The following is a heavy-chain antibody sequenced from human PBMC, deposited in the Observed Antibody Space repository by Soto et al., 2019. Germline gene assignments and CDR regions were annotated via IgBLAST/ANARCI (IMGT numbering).Heavy chain of an antibody. D-gene: IGHD3-10*01. V-gene: IGHV3-48*02. J-gene: IGHJ6*02. Sequence: EVQLVESGGGLVQPGGSLRLSCAASGFTFSLYSMSWVRQAPGKGLEWVSYISRSSTGIHYADAVKGRFTISRDEATNSMHLQMNSLRDGDTAVYYCARAVTWGLDVWGQGTTVSISS. CDR1: GFTFSLYS. CDR3: ARAVTWGLDV. CDR2: ISRSSTGI.